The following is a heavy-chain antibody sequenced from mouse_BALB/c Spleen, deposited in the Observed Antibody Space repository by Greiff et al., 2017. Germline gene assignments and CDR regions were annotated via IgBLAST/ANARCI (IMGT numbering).Heavy chain of an antibody. CDR2: ISSGGSYT. CDR1: GFTFSSYT. J-gene: IGHJ2*01. V-gene: IGHV5-6-4*01. Sequence: EVQGVESGGGLVKPGGSLKLSCAASGFTFSSYTMSWVRQTPEKRLEWVATISSGGSYTYYPDSVKGRFTISRDNAKNTLYLQMSSLKSEDTAMYYCTRDGGAYGYFDYWGQGTTLTVSS. CDR3: TRDGGAYGYFDY. D-gene: IGHD1-1*01.